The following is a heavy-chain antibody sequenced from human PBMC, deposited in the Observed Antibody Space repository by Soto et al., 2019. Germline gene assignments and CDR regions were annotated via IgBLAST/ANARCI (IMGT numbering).Heavy chain of an antibody. Sequence: QVQVVQSGAEVKKPGSSVRVSCKASGGTSSSYAITWMRQAPGQGLEWMGGIIPILDTTDYAQKFQGRVTFTADESTRTGYMERSSLTSEDTAVDYRASGGTTVNRRFDFWGQGTLVTVSS. J-gene: IGHJ4*02. D-gene: IGHD4-4*01. CDR1: GGTSSSYA. V-gene: IGHV1-69*01. CDR3: ASGGTTVNRRFDF. CDR2: IIPILDTT.